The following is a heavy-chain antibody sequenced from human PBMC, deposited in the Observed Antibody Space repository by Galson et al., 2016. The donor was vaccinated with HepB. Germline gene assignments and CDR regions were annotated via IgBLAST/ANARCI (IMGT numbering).Heavy chain of an antibody. CDR3: AAGLVPSDY. J-gene: IGHJ4*02. CDR2: IVVGSGNT. D-gene: IGHD2-2*01. CDR1: GFTLSDAA. Sequence: SVKVSCKASGFTLSDAAVQWVRQARGQRLEWIGWIVVGSGNTNYAEKFQARATITRDMSTSTAYMELSSLRFEDTAVYYCAAGLVPSDYWGQGTLVTVSS. V-gene: IGHV1-58*01.